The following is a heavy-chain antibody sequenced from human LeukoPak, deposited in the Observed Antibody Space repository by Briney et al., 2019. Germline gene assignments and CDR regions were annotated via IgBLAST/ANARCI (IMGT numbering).Heavy chain of an antibody. J-gene: IGHJ4*02. V-gene: IGHV4-59*01. CDR3: ARGVPGNTQFDY. D-gene: IGHD1/OR15-1a*01. CDR2: IDYSGNT. CDR1: GDSMSSYY. Sequence: PAETLSPTCTVSGDSMSSYYWSWIRQPPGKGLEWIGYIDYSGNTKFNPSLKSRVTISIDTAKNQFSLRLDSVTAADTAVYYCARGVPGNTQFDYWGQGTLVTVSS.